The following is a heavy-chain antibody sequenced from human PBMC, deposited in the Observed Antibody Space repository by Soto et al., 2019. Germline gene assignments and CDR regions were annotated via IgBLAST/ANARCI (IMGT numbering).Heavy chain of an antibody. CDR3: GRDEVRNGVGV. CDR1: GFTFSDFW. J-gene: IGHJ6*02. Sequence: TGGSLRLSCEASGFTFSDFWMSWVRQAPGKGLEWVANIKGDGSEKRYVDSVRGRFTISRDNAKNSVYLQMNSLRADDTALYYCGRDEVRNGVGVWGQGIKVTVSS. V-gene: IGHV3-7*01. CDR2: IKGDGSEK.